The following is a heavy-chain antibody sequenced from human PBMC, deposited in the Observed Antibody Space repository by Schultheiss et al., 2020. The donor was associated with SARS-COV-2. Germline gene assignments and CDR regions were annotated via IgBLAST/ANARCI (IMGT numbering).Heavy chain of an antibody. CDR3: ARLDTGYDPEVDL. CDR1: GYSFTSYW. Sequence: ESLKISCKGSGYSFTSYWISWVRQMPGKGLEWMGTIDPTDSYTNYSPSFQGHVTISADMSISTAYLQWTSLKASDTAMYYCARLDTGYDPEVDLWGRGTQVTVSS. J-gene: IGHJ5*02. D-gene: IGHD5-12*01. CDR2: IDPTDSYT. V-gene: IGHV5-10-1*01.